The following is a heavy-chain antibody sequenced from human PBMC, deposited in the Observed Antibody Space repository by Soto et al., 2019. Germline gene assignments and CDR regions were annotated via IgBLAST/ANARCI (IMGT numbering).Heavy chain of an antibody. V-gene: IGHV4-39*02. J-gene: IGHJ5*02. Sequence: PSETLSLTCTVSGGSISSSSYYWGWIRQPPGKGLEWIGSIYYSGSTYYNPSLKSRVTISVDTSKNQFSLKLSSVTAADTAVYYCAREEGNWFDTWGQGTLVTVSS. CDR1: GGSISSSSYY. CDR2: IYYSGST. CDR3: AREEGNWFDT.